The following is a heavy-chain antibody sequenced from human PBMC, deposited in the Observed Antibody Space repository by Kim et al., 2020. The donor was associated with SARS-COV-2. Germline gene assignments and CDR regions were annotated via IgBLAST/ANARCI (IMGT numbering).Heavy chain of an antibody. Sequence: SETLSLTCTVSGGSIITYSYYWGWIRQPPGKGLEWIGSIYYSGSTYYNPSLKSRVTISVDTSKSQFSLKLSSVAAADTAVYYCARLGWNYDSSGYLRLSGFDIWGQGTMVTVSS. J-gene: IGHJ3*02. CDR1: GGSIITYSYY. V-gene: IGHV4-39*01. D-gene: IGHD3-22*01. CDR2: IYYSGST. CDR3: ARLGWNYDSSGYLRLSGFDI.